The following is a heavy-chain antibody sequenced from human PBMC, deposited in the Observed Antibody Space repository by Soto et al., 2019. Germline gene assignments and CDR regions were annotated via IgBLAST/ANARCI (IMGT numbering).Heavy chain of an antibody. Sequence: SETLSLTCTVSGGSITSSRYYWGWIRQSPGKGLEWIGSIYYIGTTYYSPSLKSRVTISVDTSKNQFSLKLTSVTVADTAVYFCARPLDSGTYLFDYWGQGALVTVSS. D-gene: IGHD1-26*01. CDR3: ARPLDSGTYLFDY. V-gene: IGHV4-39*01. J-gene: IGHJ4*02. CDR1: GGSITSSRYY. CDR2: IYYIGTT.